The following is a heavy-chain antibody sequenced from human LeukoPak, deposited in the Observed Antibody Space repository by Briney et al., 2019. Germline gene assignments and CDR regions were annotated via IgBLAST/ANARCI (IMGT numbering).Heavy chain of an antibody. D-gene: IGHD3-16*01. V-gene: IGHV3-7*03. CDR3: AKIPQVATYTVPNFDF. Sequence: GGSLRLSCAASGFTFSSYWMSWVRQAPGKGLEWVANIKQDGSEKYYVDSVKGRFTISRDNSKNTLYLQMNSLRAEDTAVYYCAKIPQVATYTVPNFDFWGQGTLVTVSS. J-gene: IGHJ4*02. CDR1: GFTFSSYW. CDR2: IKQDGSEK.